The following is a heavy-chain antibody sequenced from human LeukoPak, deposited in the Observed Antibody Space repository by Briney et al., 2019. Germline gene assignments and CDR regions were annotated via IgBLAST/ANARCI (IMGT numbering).Heavy chain of an antibody. D-gene: IGHD3-22*01. J-gene: IGHJ4*02. V-gene: IGHV1-18*01. CDR1: GYTFTSYG. CDR3: ARPYYDSSAPPYDY. CDR2: ISAYNGNT. Sequence: ASVKVSCKSSGYTFTSYGISWVRQAPGQGLEWMGWISAYNGNTNYAQKLQGRVTMTTDTSTSTAYMELRSLRSDDTAVYYCARPYYDSSAPPYDYWGQGTLVTVSS.